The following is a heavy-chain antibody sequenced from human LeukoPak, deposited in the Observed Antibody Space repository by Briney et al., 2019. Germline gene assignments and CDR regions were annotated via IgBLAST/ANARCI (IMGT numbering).Heavy chain of an antibody. V-gene: IGHV6-1*01. J-gene: IGHJ5*02. CDR3: ARRLTKYDCFAP. CDR1: GDSVSSNSFT. Sequence: SQTLSLTCAISGDSVSSNSFTWNWIRQSPSRGLEWLGRIYYRSTWYNDYAVSVRGRITVNPATSKNQSSLHLNSVPPEDTAVYYCARRLTKYDCFAPWGQGILVTVSS. D-gene: IGHD4-11*01. CDR2: IYYRSTWYN.